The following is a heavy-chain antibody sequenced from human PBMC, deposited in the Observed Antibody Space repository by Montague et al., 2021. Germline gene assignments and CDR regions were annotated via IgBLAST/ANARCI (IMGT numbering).Heavy chain of an antibody. CDR3: ARWRVYYDSSGYAA. Sequence: PLRLSCAASGFTFSTFPMHWVRQAPGKGLEWVALISHDGSNKYYADSMRGRFTVSRDNSKNTLYLQTSSLRADDTAVYYCARWRVYYDSSGYAAWGRGTLVTVSS. D-gene: IGHD3-22*01. J-gene: IGHJ5*02. V-gene: IGHV3-30-3*01. CDR2: ISHDGSNK. CDR1: GFTFSTFP.